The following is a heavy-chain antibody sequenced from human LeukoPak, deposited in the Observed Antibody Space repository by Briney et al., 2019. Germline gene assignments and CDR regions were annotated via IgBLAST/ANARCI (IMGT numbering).Heavy chain of an antibody. V-gene: IGHV3-23*01. CDR2: IRYNIENT. D-gene: IGHD3-9*01. CDR1: GFTFSNYA. CDR3: AKASTRDTGYYFDS. J-gene: IGHJ4*02. Sequence: GESLRLSCAASGFTFSNYAMGWVRQAPGKGPEWVSSIRYNIENTHYADAVQGRFTISRDNSKNTLYLQMNSLRAEDTARYYCAKASTRDTGYYFDSWGQGTLVSVSS.